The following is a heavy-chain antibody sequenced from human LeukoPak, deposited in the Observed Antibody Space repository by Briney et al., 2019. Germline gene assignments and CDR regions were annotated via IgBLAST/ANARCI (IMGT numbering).Heavy chain of an antibody. V-gene: IGHV3-23*01. CDR3: AKLLVAYYYYGMDV. D-gene: IGHD2-2*01. CDR2: ISGSGGSI. Sequence: GGSLRLSCAASGFTFSSYAMFWVRQAPGKGLEWVSAISGSGGSIYFADSVQGRFTISRDNSKNTLYLQMNSLRAEDTAVYYCAKLLVAYYYYGMDVWGQGTTVTVSS. J-gene: IGHJ6*02. CDR1: GFTFSSYA.